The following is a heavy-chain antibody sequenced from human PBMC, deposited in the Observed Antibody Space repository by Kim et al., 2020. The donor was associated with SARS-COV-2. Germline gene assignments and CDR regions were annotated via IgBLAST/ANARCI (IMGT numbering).Heavy chain of an antibody. V-gene: IGHV1-69*13. CDR2: IIPIFGTA. Sequence: SVKVSCKASGGTFSSYAISWVRQAPGQGLEWMGGIIPIFGTANYAQKFQGRVTITADESTSTAYMELSSLRSEDTAVYYCARTPDYGDYAGYFDYWGQGTLVTVSS. CDR3: ARTPDYGDYAGYFDY. J-gene: IGHJ4*02. D-gene: IGHD4-17*01. CDR1: GGTFSSYA.